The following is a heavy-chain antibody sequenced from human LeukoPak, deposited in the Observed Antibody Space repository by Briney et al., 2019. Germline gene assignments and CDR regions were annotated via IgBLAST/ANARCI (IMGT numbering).Heavy chain of an antibody. CDR1: GFTFSDYA. Sequence: PGGSLRLSCAASGFTFSDYAMSWVRQAPGKGLEWVSEISGSGDSTFYADSVKGRFSISRDNSKNTMYLQMNSLRDEDTALYYCARPYCGGDCYSFLDAFDIWGQGTMVTVSS. CDR3: ARPYCGGDCYSFLDAFDI. CDR2: ISGSGDST. D-gene: IGHD2-21*02. V-gene: IGHV3-23*01. J-gene: IGHJ3*02.